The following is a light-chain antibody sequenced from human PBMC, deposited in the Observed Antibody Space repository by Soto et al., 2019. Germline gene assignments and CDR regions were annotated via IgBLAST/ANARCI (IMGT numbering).Light chain of an antibody. V-gene: IGLV6-57*04. J-gene: IGLJ2*01. CDR2: ENN. CDR3: HSYDGDFVV. CDR1: SGSIANNY. Sequence: NFMLTQPHSVSESPGKTLSISCTRSSGSIANNYVQWYQQRPGSAPTTVIYENNQRLSGVPDRFSGSTDGSSNSASLTISGLQTEDEDDYYGHSYDGDFVVFGGGTKVTV.